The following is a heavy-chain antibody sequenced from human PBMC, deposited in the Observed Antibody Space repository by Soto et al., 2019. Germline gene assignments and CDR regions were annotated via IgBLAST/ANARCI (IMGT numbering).Heavy chain of an antibody. Sequence: GSLRLSCAASGFTFSSYGMHWVRQAPGKGLERVAVISYDGSNKYYADSVKGRCTISRDNSKNTLYLQVNSQRAENTAVYYCANDTLYRSSSPFDSWGQGTPVTVSS. J-gene: IGHJ4*02. D-gene: IGHD6-6*01. CDR1: GFTFSSYG. CDR2: ISYDGSNK. V-gene: IGHV3-30*18. CDR3: ANDTLYRSSSPFDS.